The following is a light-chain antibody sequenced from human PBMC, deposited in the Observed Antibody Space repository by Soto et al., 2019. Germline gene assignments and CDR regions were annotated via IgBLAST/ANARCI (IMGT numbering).Light chain of an antibody. CDR3: QQYGSSPLT. Sequence: IVLTQSPGALSLSPGERATLSCRASQTVTTYYLAWYQQKPGQAPRLLIYTTSNRATGVPDRFSGSGSGTDFTLTINSVDPEDSAVYYCQQYGSSPLTFGGGIKVEI. V-gene: IGKV3-20*01. CDR1: QTVTTYY. J-gene: IGKJ4*01. CDR2: TTS.